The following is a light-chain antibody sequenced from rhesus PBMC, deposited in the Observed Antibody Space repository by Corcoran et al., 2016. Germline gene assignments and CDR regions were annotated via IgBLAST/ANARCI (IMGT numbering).Light chain of an antibody. J-gene: IGKJ4*01. Sequence: DIQMTQSPSALSASVGDRVTISCRASQNIYSNLAWYQQQPGKAPKLLIYAASSLHTGIPSRFRGSGSGTDFTLTISSLQPEDSAAYYCQHYYDNPLTFGGGTKVEIK. CDR1: QNIYSN. CDR3: QHYYDNPLT. CDR2: AAS. V-gene: IGKV1-25*02.